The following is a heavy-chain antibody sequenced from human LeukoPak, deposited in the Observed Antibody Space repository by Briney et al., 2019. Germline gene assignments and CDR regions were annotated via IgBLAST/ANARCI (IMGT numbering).Heavy chain of an antibody. Sequence: PSGTLSLTCGVSGGSVINTNWWTWVRQPPGKGLEWIGEVHLDGRTNYNPSFESRLTMSVDVSENQVSLKLTSVTAADTAVYYCAREGGFYRPLDYSGQGTLVTVSS. CDR1: GGSVINTNW. D-gene: IGHD3-3*01. J-gene: IGHJ4*02. V-gene: IGHV4-4*02. CDR3: AREGGFYRPLDY. CDR2: VHLDGRT.